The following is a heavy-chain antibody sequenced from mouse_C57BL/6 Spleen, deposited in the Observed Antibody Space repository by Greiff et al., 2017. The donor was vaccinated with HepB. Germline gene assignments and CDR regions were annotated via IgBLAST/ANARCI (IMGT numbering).Heavy chain of an antibody. V-gene: IGHV3-6*01. J-gene: IGHJ1*03. CDR3: ARDHNWGGYFDV. D-gene: IGHD4-1*01. CDR1: GYSITSGYY. Sequence: EVQLVESGPGLVKPSQSLSLTCSVTGYSITSGYYWNWIRQFPGNKLEWMGYISYDGSNNYNPSLKNRISITRDTSKNQFFLKLNSVTTEDTATYYCARDHNWGGYFDVWGTGTTVTVSS. CDR2: ISYDGSN.